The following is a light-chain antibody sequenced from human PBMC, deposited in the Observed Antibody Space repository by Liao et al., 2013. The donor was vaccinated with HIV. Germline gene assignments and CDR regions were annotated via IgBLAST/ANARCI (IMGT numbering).Light chain of an antibody. CDR1: DVGGKS. J-gene: IGLJ2*01. CDR3: QVWDGSSDHQV. CDR2: YDT. Sequence: SYELTQPPSVSVAPGKTARITCGGNDVGGKSVHWYQQKPGQAPVPVIYYDTDRPSGIPERFSGSNSGNTATLTISRVEAGDEADYFCQVWDGSSDHQVFGGGTKLTVL. V-gene: IGLV3-21*04.